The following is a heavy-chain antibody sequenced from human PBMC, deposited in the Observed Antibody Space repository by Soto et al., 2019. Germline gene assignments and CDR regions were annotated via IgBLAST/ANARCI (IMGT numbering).Heavy chain of an antibody. V-gene: IGHV3-23*01. CDR3: AKVAKSGVAIEYFES. CDR1: GFTFGNYG. CDR2: ISSSSRRT. D-gene: IGHD3-3*01. J-gene: IGHJ4*02. Sequence: VGSLRLSCETSGFTFGNYGMGCVRHSPGKWLYWVSGISSSSRRTYYADSVRGRFTISRDNSKNTLYMQMDTLRADDTAVYYCAKVAKSGVAIEYFESWGQGSLVNVSS.